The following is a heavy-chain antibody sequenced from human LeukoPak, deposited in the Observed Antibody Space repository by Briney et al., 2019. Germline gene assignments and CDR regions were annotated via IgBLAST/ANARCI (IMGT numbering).Heavy chain of an antibody. CDR1: GFTFSDHY. V-gene: IGHV3-72*01. CDR3: ARDFYDSSGYYFDY. J-gene: IGHJ4*02. CDR2: SRNKINSYTT. D-gene: IGHD3-22*01. Sequence: PGGSLRLSCAASGFTFSDHYMDWVRQAPGKGLEWVGRSRNKINSYTTEYAASVKGRFTISRDDSKNSLYLQMSSLKTEDTAVYYCARDFYDSSGYYFDYWGQGALVIVSS.